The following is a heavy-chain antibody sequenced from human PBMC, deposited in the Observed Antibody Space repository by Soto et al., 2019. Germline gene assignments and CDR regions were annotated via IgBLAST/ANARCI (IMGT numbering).Heavy chain of an antibody. V-gene: IGHV3-30-3*01. Sequence: GGSLRLSCAASGFTFSSYAMHWVRQAPGKGLEWVAVISYDGSNKYYADSVKGRFTISRDNSKNTLYLQMNSLRAEDTAVYYCARAVSYSSGWYKADYHYYGMDVWGQGTTVTVS. CDR2: ISYDGSNK. J-gene: IGHJ6*02. CDR1: GFTFSSYA. CDR3: ARAVSYSSGWYKADYHYYGMDV. D-gene: IGHD6-19*01.